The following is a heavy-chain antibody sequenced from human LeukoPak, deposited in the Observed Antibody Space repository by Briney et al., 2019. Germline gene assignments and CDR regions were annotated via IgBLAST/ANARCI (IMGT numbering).Heavy chain of an antibody. J-gene: IGHJ3*02. D-gene: IGHD3-3*01. V-gene: IGHV5-51*01. Sequence: GEALKISCTGSGYSFTSYWIGWVRPMRGKGLGWMGIIYPGDSDTRYSTSFQGLVTISADKSISTAYLQWSSLKASDTVMYYCARPNTYYDFWSGIPGAFDIWGQGTMVTVSS. CDR3: ARPNTYYDFWSGIPGAFDI. CDR2: IYPGDSDT. CDR1: GYSFTSYW.